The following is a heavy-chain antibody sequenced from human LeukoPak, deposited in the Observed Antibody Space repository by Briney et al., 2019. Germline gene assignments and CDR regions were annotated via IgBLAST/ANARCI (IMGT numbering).Heavy chain of an antibody. CDR1: GFTFSDYS. V-gene: IGHV3-48*02. CDR2: ITTSSTSI. Sequence: GGSLRLSCAASGFTFSDYSFNWVRQAPGKGLEWVSYITTSSTSIYYADSVRGRFTISRDDARNSLYLQMNSLRDEDTAVYYCASSYGDPLGENDYWGQGTLVTVSS. CDR3: ASSYGDPLGENDY. J-gene: IGHJ4*02. D-gene: IGHD4-17*01.